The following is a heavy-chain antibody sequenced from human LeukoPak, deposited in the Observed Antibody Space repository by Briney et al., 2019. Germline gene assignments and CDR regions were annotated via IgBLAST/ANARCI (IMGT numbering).Heavy chain of an antibody. CDR2: ISAYNGNT. CDR3: ARDLRSIQYQLLEGDAFDI. D-gene: IGHD2-2*01. J-gene: IGHJ3*02. CDR1: GYTFTSYG. V-gene: IGHV1-18*01. Sequence: ASVKVSCKASGYTFTSYGISWVRQAPGQGLEWMGWISAYNGNTNYAQKLQGRVTMTTDTSTSTAYMELRSLRSDDTAVYYCARDLRSIQYQLLEGDAFDIWGQGTMVTVSS.